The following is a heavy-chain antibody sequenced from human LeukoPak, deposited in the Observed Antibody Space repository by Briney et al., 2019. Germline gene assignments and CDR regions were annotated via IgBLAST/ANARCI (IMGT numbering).Heavy chain of an antibody. D-gene: IGHD3-16*02. CDR1: GYTFTSYY. V-gene: IGHV1-46*01. Sequence: ASVNVSCKASGYTFTSYYMHWVRQAPGQGLEWMGIINPSGGSTSYAQKFQGRVTMTRDMSTSTVYMELSSLRSEDTAVYYCARDLGTYDYVWGSYRSPLGYWGQGTLVTVSS. J-gene: IGHJ4*02. CDR3: ARDLGTYDYVWGSYRSPLGY. CDR2: INPSGGST.